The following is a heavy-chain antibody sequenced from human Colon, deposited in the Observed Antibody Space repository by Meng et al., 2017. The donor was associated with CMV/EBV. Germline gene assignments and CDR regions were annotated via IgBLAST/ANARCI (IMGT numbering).Heavy chain of an antibody. CDR1: GNTLSTYV. V-gene: IGHV1-18*01. CDR2: ISANNGNT. Sequence: QLVQSKTEVKKPGDSLKASCKASGNTLSTYVISWVRQAPGQGLEWMGWISANNGNTNYGKKFQGRVTMTTDTSTNTAYMELRSLRSDDTAVYYCATGGSPFFNPWGQGTLVTVSS. D-gene: IGHD3-10*01. J-gene: IGHJ5*02. CDR3: ATGGSPFFNP.